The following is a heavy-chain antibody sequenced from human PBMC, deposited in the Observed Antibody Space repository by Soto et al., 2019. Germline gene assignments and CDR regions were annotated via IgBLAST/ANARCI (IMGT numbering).Heavy chain of an antibody. CDR3: ARLQVAAGDNDLTFDY. Sequence: GGSLRLSCSATDPPFSSAWMSWVRPAPGKGLEWVGHIKSKTSGGTADYAAPVKGRFTISRDDSKNMVHLQMDTLKTEDTAVYYCARLQVAAGDNDLTFDYWGQGTLVTVSS. CDR1: DPPFSSAW. D-gene: IGHD6-13*01. V-gene: IGHV3-15*01. CDR2: IKSKTSGGTA. J-gene: IGHJ4*02.